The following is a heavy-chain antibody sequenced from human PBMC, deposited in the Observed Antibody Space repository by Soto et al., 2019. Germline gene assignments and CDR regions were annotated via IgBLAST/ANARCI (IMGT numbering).Heavy chain of an antibody. Sequence: SETLSLTCTVSGASISGSYWSWIRKSAGKGLEWIGRIYATGTTDYNPSLKSRVMMSVDTSKKQFSLKLRSVTAADTAVYYCVRDGTKTLRDWFDPWGQGISVTVSS. D-gene: IGHD1-1*01. CDR3: VRDGTKTLRDWFDP. J-gene: IGHJ5*02. CDR2: IYATGTT. CDR1: GASISGSY. V-gene: IGHV4-4*07.